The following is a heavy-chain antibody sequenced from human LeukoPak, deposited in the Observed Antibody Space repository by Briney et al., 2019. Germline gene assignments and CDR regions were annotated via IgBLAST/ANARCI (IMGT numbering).Heavy chain of an antibody. Sequence: KPSETLSLTCAVYGGSFSGYYWSWIRQPPGKGLEWIGEINHSGSTNYNPSLKSRVTISVDTSKNQFSLKLSSVTAADTAVYYCATRGDCGGDCYPGYWFDPWGQGTLVTVSS. D-gene: IGHD2-21*02. CDR1: GGSFSGYY. V-gene: IGHV4-34*01. CDR2: INHSGST. CDR3: ATRGDCGGDCYPGYWFDP. J-gene: IGHJ5*02.